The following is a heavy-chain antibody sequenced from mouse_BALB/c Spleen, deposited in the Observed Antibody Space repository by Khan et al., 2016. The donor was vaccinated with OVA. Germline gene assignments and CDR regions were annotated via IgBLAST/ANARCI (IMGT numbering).Heavy chain of an antibody. J-gene: IGHJ4*01. Sequence: EVQLQQSGPELVKPGASVKISCKTSGYTFTEYTLHWVKQSHGKSLEWIGVINPKNGVTSYKQKFKGKATLTVDKSSSTAYMEFRSLTSEDSAVYYCARDAGRDWGQGTSVTVSS. CDR2: INPKNGVT. CDR1: GYTFTEYT. CDR3: ARDAGRD. D-gene: IGHD3-3*01. V-gene: IGHV1-18*01.